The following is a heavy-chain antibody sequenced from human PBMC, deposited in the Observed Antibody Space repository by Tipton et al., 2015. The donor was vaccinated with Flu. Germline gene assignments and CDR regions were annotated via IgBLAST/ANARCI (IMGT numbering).Heavy chain of an antibody. CDR2: IQQDGSEK. Sequence: SLRLSCAASGFTFSNYWMSWVRQAPGKGLEWVANIQQDGSEKYHVDSVKGRFTISRDNAKYSLYLQMNSLRAEDTAIYYCARARGGSCSGGSCYSNYFDYWGQGTLVTVSS. V-gene: IGHV3-7*01. J-gene: IGHJ4*02. CDR3: ARARGGSCSGGSCYSNYFDY. D-gene: IGHD2-15*01. CDR1: GFTFSNYW.